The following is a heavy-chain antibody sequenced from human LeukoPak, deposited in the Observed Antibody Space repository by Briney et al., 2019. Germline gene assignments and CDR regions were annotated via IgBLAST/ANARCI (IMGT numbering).Heavy chain of an antibody. CDR1: GFTVSSTY. Sequence: GGSLRLSCAASGFTVSSTYLTWVRQAPGKGLEWLSVIYSGGYTYYADSVKGRFLISRDISENMVYLQMNSLSVEDTAVYFCARGRPAHYFDSWGPGTLVTVS. CDR3: ARGRPAHYFDS. J-gene: IGHJ4*02. V-gene: IGHV3-66*01. D-gene: IGHD6-6*01. CDR2: IYSGGYT.